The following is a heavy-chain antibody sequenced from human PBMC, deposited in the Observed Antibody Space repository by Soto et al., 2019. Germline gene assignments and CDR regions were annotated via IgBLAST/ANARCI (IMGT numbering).Heavy chain of an antibody. CDR2: LKGKIDGETT. J-gene: IGHJ4*02. Sequence: QLVESGGGFIRPGGSLRLSCAASGFIFSKTWMSWVRQTPGKGLEWVGRLKGKIDGETTDYAAPVKGRFTISRDDSKNTLYLQMNSLRAEDTAVYCCVTSPGYFDYWGQGTLVTVSS. CDR1: GFIFSKTW. D-gene: IGHD5-18*01. CDR3: VTSPGYFDY. V-gene: IGHV3-15*01.